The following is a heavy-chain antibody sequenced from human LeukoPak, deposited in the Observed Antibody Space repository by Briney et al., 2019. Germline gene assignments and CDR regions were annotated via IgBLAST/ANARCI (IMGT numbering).Heavy chain of an antibody. Sequence: GGSLRLSCVVSGFTFSNYGMHWVRQAPGKGLEWVAFIRYDGSNEHYADSVKGRFTISRDNSKNTLYVQMNSLRAEDTAVYYCAKDWSLYDRNGYRSYFDYWGQGTLVTVSS. CDR1: GFTFSNYG. V-gene: IGHV3-30*02. D-gene: IGHD3-22*01. J-gene: IGHJ4*02. CDR3: AKDWSLYDRNGYRSYFDY. CDR2: IRYDGSNE.